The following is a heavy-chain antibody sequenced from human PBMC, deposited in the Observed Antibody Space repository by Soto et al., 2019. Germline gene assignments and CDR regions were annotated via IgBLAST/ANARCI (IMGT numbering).Heavy chain of an antibody. D-gene: IGHD3-3*01. J-gene: IGHJ3*02. CDR2: INPATGAA. CDR3: ARRGGVGVAGSAAFDM. CDR1: GYPVTAYY. Sequence: QLHLVQSGAVVKKPGASVTVSCSASGYPVTAYYMHWVRQAPGRGLEWMGGINPATGAAKYTQTFQGRVTITRDTSTSTVFMELSGLTSEDTAVFYCARRGGVGVAGSAAFDMWGQGTLVTVSS. V-gene: IGHV1-2*02.